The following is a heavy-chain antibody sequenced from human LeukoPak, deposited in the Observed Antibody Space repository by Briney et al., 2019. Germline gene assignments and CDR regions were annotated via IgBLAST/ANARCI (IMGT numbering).Heavy chain of an antibody. CDR2: ISGSGGST. Sequence: PGGSLRLSCAASGFIFSSYATSWVRQAPGKGLEWVSTISGSGGSTYYADSVKGRFTISRDNAKNSLYLQMNSLRAEDTAVYYCARDRRTMTTCDYWGQGSLVTVSS. CDR3: ARDRRTMTTCDY. J-gene: IGHJ4*02. D-gene: IGHD4-17*01. V-gene: IGHV3-23*01. CDR1: GFIFSSYA.